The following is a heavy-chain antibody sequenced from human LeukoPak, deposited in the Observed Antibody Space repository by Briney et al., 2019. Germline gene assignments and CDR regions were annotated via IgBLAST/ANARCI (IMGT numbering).Heavy chain of an antibody. CDR1: GYSFTSYW. D-gene: IGHD6-6*01. CDR3: ARHPYSSSSFDC. J-gene: IGHJ4*02. CDR2: IDPSDSYT. Sequence: PGESLKISCKGSGYSFTSYWISWVRQMPGKGLEWMGRIDPSDSYTNYSPSFQGHVTTSADKSISTAYLQWSSLKASDTAMYYCARHPYSSSSFDCWGQGTLITVSS. V-gene: IGHV5-10-1*01.